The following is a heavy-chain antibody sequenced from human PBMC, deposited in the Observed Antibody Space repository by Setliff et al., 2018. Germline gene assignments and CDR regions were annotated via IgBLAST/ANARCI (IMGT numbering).Heavy chain of an antibody. V-gene: IGHV4-59*08. CDR1: GDSIFDNY. Sequence: PSETLSLTCSVSGDSIFDNYWSWIRQSPGRGLEWIAYISYTGSTNYNPSLKSRVTISLDTSKNHFSLNLRSVTAADTAVYYCARLSPYTTGPPFDYWGQGTLVTVSS. CDR2: ISYTGST. CDR3: ARLSPYTTGPPFDY. J-gene: IGHJ4*02. D-gene: IGHD1-1*01.